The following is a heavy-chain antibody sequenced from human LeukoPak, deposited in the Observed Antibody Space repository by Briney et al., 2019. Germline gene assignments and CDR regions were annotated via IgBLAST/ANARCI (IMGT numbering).Heavy chain of an antibody. D-gene: IGHD6-13*01. V-gene: IGHV3-48*01. J-gene: IGHJ4*02. Sequence: GGSLRLSCAASGFTFNTYTMNWVRQAPGKGLEWVSYISGSSGIIDYADSVRGRFTISRDNAKNSLYLQMNSLRAEDTAVYYCARGEGSSWSPFDYWGQGTLVTVSS. CDR2: ISGSSGII. CDR3: ARGEGSSWSPFDY. CDR1: GFTFNTYT.